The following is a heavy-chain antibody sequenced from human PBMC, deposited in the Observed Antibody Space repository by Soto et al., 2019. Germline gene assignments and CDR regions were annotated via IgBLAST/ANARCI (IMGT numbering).Heavy chain of an antibody. CDR1: GFTFRTYN. J-gene: IGHJ4*02. CDR3: ARVYGIAVAGPLDF. D-gene: IGHD6-19*01. V-gene: IGHV3-48*01. CDR2: ISSSTGTI. Sequence: EVHLVESGGGLVQPGGSLRLSCAASGFTFRTYNMNWVRQAPGKGLEWVSYISSSTGTIYYADSVKGRFTISRDHAKNSLYLQKNSLRAEDTAVYYCARVYGIAVAGPLDFWGQGTLVTVSS.